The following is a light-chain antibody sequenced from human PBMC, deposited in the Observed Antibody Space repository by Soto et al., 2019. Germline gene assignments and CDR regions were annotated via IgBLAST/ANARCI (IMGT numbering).Light chain of an antibody. CDR3: QQYNSYPWT. CDR2: DAS. J-gene: IGKJ1*01. CDR1: QSISSW. Sequence: DIQMTQSPSTLSASVGDRVTITCRASQSISSWLAWYQQNPGKAPKLLIYDASSLESGAPSRFSGRGSGTEFTLTISRLQPDDFATYYCQQYNSYPWTFGQGTKVDIK. V-gene: IGKV1-5*01.